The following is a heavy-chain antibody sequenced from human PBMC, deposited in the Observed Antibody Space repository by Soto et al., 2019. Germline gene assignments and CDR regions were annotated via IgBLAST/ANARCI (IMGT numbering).Heavy chain of an antibody. CDR1: GFTFSSYG. D-gene: IGHD6-13*01. J-gene: IGHJ4*02. V-gene: IGHV3-30*18. Sequence: ESGGGVVQPGRSLRLSCAASGFTFSSYGMHWVRQAPGKGLEWVAVISYDGSNKYYADSVKGRFTISRDNSKNTLYLQMNSLRAEDTAVYYCAKGGSSWYFDYWGQGTLVTVSS. CDR2: ISYDGSNK. CDR3: AKGGSSWYFDY.